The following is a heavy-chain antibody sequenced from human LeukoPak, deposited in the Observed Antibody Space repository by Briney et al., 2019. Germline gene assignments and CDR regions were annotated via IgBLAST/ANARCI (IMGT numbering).Heavy chain of an antibody. Sequence: GESLKISCKGSGYSFTNYWIGWVRQMPGKGLEWMGIIYPGDSDTRYSPSFQGQVTFPADESISTAYLQWSSLRASDTAMYYCARLMWRGDSTPGDYWGQGTLVTVSS. V-gene: IGHV5-51*01. CDR2: IYPGDSDT. CDR3: ARLMWRGDSTPGDY. D-gene: IGHD2-21*02. CDR1: GYSFTNYW. J-gene: IGHJ4*02.